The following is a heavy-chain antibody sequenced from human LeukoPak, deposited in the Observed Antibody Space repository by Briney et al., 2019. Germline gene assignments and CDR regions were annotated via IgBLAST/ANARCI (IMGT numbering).Heavy chain of an antibody. V-gene: IGHV3-23*01. CDR2: ISGSGGST. Sequence: GGSLRLSCAASGFTFSSYAMSWVRQAPGKGLEWVSAISGSGGSTYYADSVKGRFTISRDNSKNTLYLQMNSLRAEDTAVYYCAKGVITFGGVIVQPFDYWGQGTLVTVSS. CDR3: AKGVITFGGVIVQPFDY. D-gene: IGHD3-16*02. CDR1: GFTFSSYA. J-gene: IGHJ4*02.